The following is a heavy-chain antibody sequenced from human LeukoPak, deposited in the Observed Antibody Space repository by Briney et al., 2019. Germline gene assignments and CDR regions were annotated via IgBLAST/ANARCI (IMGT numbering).Heavy chain of an antibody. V-gene: IGHV3-23*01. CDR2: ISGSGGST. Sequence: GGSLRLSCAASGFTFSSYAMSWVRQAPGKGLEWVSAISGSGGSTYYADSVKGRFTISRDHSKNTLYLQMNSLRAEDTAVYYCAKDKLAYCSGGSCYYFDYWGQGTLVTVSS. D-gene: IGHD2-15*01. CDR1: GFTFSSYA. J-gene: IGHJ4*02. CDR3: AKDKLAYCSGGSCYYFDY.